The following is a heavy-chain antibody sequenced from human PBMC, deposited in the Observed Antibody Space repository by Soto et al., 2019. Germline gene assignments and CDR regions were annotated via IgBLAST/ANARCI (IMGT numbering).Heavy chain of an antibody. Sequence: EVQLVESGGGLVQPGGSLKLSCAASGFTFSGSAMHWVRQASGKGLEWVGRIRSKANNYATAYAASVKSRFTISRDDSKNTAYRQMNSLKTEDTAVYYCTRHALQYCGGDCYLLPYFDLWGRGTLVTVSS. V-gene: IGHV3-73*02. CDR1: GFTFSGSA. CDR2: IRSKANNYAT. D-gene: IGHD2-21*02. CDR3: TRHALQYCGGDCYLLPYFDL. J-gene: IGHJ2*01.